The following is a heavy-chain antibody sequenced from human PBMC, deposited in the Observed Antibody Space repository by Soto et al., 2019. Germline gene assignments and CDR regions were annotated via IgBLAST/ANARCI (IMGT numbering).Heavy chain of an antibody. CDR1: GGSISSSSYY. CDR2: IYYSGST. D-gene: IGHD6-13*01. J-gene: IGHJ4*02. CDR3: ASLSTPYSSSWYLDY. Sequence: PSETLSLTCTVSGGSISSSSYYWGWIRQPPGKGLEWIGYIYYSGSTYYNPSLKSRVTISVDTSKNQFSLKLSSVTAADTAVYYCASLSTPYSSSWYLDYWGQGTLVTVSS. V-gene: IGHV4-30-4*08.